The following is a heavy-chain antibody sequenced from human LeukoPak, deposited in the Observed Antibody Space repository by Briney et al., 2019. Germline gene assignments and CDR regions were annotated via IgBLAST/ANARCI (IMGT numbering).Heavy chain of an antibody. D-gene: IGHD2/OR15-2a*01. CDR2: ISSSSSYI. V-gene: IGHV3-21*01. Sequence: PGGSLRLSCAASGFTFSSYSMNWVRQAPGKGLEWVSSISSSSSYIYYADSVKGRFTISRDNAENSLYLQMNSLRAEDTAVYYCARGHNSNAFDIWGQGTMVTVSS. J-gene: IGHJ3*02. CDR1: GFTFSSYS. CDR3: ARGHNSNAFDI.